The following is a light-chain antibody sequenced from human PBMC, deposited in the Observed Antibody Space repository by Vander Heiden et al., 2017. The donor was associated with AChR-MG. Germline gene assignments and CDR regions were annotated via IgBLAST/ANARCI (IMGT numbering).Light chain of an antibody. CDR3: QQYGSSLRT. J-gene: IGKJ4*01. CDR1: QSVSSSY. CDR2: GAS. V-gene: IGKV3-20*01. Sequence: EIVLTPSPGTLSLSPGETATLSCRASQSVSSSYLAWYQQKPGQAPRLLIYGASSRATGIPDRFSGSGSGTDFTLTISRLEPEDFAVYYCQQYGSSLRTFGGGTKVEIK.